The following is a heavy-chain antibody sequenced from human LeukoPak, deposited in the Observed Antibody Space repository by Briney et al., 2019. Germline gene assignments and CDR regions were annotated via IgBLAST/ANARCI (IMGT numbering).Heavy chain of an antibody. J-gene: IGHJ4*02. CDR1: GYTFTSYG. CDR3: ARTPPVDFWRGYYPEPRDYFDY. V-gene: IGHV1-18*01. D-gene: IGHD3-3*01. CDR2: ISAYNGNT. Sequence: GASVKVSCKASGYTFTSYGISWVRQAPGQGLEWMGWISAYNGNTNYAQKLQGRVTMTTDTSTSTAYMELRSLRSDDTAVYYCARTPPVDFWRGYYPEPRDYFDYWGQGTLVTVSS.